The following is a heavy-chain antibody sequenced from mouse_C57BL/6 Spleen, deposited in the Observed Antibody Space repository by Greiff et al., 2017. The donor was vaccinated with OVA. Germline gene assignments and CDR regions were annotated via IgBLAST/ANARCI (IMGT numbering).Heavy chain of an antibody. CDR2: IYPGSGST. D-gene: IGHD1-1*01. J-gene: IGHJ1*03. Sequence: QVQLKESGAELVKPGASVKMSCKASGYTFTSYWITWVKQRPGQGLEWIGDIYPGSGSTNYNEKFKSKATLTVDTSSSPAYMQLSSLTSKDSAVYYCARSNYYGSSYRWYFDVWGTGTTVTVSS. V-gene: IGHV1-55*01. CDR3: ARSNYYGSSYRWYFDV. CDR1: GYTFTSYW.